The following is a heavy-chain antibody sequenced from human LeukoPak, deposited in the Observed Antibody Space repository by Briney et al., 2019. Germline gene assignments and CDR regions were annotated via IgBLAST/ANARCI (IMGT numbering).Heavy chain of an antibody. J-gene: IGHJ4*02. Sequence: KPSETLSLTCTVSGGSISSYYWSWIRQPPGKGLEWIGYIYYSGSTNYNPSLKSRVTISVDTAKNQFSLRLTSVTAADTAVYYCATTYDILSGSAMGDYWGQGTLVTVSS. CDR3: ATTYDILSGSAMGDY. CDR2: IYYSGST. V-gene: IGHV4-59*01. CDR1: GGSISSYY. D-gene: IGHD3-10*01.